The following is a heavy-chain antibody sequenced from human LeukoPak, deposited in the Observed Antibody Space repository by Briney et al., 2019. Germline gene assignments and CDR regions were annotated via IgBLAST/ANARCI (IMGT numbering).Heavy chain of an antibody. CDR2: IKQDGSEK. Sequence: GGSLRLSCAASGFTFSSYWMSWVRQAPGKGLEWVANIKQDGSEKYYVDSVKGRFTISRDNSKNTLYLQMNSLRAEDTAVYYCAKAPNYDFWSGYFQYYYYYGMDVWGQGTTVTVSS. CDR1: GFTFSSYW. V-gene: IGHV3-7*02. D-gene: IGHD3-3*01. CDR3: AKAPNYDFWSGYFQYYYYYGMDV. J-gene: IGHJ6*02.